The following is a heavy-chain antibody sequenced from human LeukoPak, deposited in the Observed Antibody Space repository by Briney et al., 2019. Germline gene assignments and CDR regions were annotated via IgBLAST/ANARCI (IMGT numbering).Heavy chain of an antibody. CDR3: ARHSGYDPGFDY. CDR2: IYYSGST. V-gene: IGHV4-59*08. J-gene: IGHJ4*02. CDR1: RGSISSYY. D-gene: IGHD5-12*01. Sequence: SETLSFTCTVSRGSISSYYWSWIRQPPRKGLEWIGYIYYSGSTNYNPSLKSRVTISVDTSKNQFSLQLNSVTPEDTAVYYCARHSGYDPGFDYWGQGTLVTVSS.